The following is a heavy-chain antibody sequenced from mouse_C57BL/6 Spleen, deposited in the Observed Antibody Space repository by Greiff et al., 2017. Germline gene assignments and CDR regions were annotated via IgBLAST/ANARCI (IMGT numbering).Heavy chain of an antibody. CDR1: GYTFTSYW. CDR3: ARGLYDYDGFAY. J-gene: IGHJ3*01. V-gene: IGHV1-64*01. CDR2: IHPNSGST. D-gene: IGHD2-4*01. Sequence: VQLQQPGAELVKPGASVKLSCKASGYTFTSYWMHWVKQRPGQGLEWIGMIHPNSGSTNYNEKFKSKATLTVDKSSSTAYMQHSSLTSEDSAVYYCARGLYDYDGFAYWGQGTLVTVSA.